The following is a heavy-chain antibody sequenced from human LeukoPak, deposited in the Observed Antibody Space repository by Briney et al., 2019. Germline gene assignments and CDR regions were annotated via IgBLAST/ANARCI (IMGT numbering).Heavy chain of an antibody. CDR1: GGSISSYY. CDR3: ARDPARGGPVAAFDI. V-gene: IGHV4-59*12. Sequence: SETLSLTCTVSGGSISSYYWSWIRQPPGKGLEWIGYIYYSGSTYYNPSLKSRVTISVDTSKNQFSLKLSSVTAADTAVYYCARDPARGGPVAAFDIWGQGTMVTVSS. D-gene: IGHD1-26*01. J-gene: IGHJ3*02. CDR2: IYYSGST.